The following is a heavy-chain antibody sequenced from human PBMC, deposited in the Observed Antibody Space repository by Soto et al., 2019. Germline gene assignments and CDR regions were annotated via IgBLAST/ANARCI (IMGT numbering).Heavy chain of an antibody. CDR1: GGSFSGYY. J-gene: IGHJ6*03. V-gene: IGHV4-34*01. Sequence: QVQLQQWGAGLLKPSETLSLTCAVYGGSFSGYYWSWIRQPPGKVLEWIGEINHSGSTNYNPSLKSRVTLSVDTSKNQFSLKLSSVTAADTAVYYCARGPSAESTDRYYYYMDVWGKGTTVTVSS. CDR2: INHSGST. CDR3: ARGPSAESTDRYYYYMDV. D-gene: IGHD4-17*01.